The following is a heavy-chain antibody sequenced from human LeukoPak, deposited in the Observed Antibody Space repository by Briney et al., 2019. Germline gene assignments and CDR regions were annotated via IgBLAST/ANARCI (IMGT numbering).Heavy chain of an antibody. D-gene: IGHD1-26*01. CDR1: GFTFSSYW. Sequence: GGSLRLSCVVSGFTFSSYWMHWARQAPGKGLVWVSRMNTDGSITTYADSVKGRFTISRDNAKNTLYLQMNSLRAEDTAVYYCARGVGTTNPPEDYWGQGTLVTVSS. J-gene: IGHJ4*02. V-gene: IGHV3-74*01. CDR3: ARGVGTTNPPEDY. CDR2: MNTDGSIT.